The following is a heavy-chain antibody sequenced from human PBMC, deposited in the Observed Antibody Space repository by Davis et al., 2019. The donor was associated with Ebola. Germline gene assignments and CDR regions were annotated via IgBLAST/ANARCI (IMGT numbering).Heavy chain of an antibody. CDR1: GGSFSGYY. V-gene: IGHV4-34*10. CDR3: ARQQLALFFDP. CDR2: IHHSGST. Sequence: SETLSLTCAVYGGSFSGYYWTWIRQPPGKGLEWIGEIHHSGSTNYNPSLKSRVTMSVDTSKNQFSLKLSSVTAADTAVYYCARQQLALFFDPWGQGTLVTVSS. D-gene: IGHD6-6*01. J-gene: IGHJ5*02.